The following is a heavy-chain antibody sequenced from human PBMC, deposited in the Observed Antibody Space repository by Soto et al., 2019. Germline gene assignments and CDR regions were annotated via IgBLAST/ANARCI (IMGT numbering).Heavy chain of an antibody. CDR3: ARDVGCSSTSCYKGGYWFDP. V-gene: IGHV1-69*01. CDR1: GGTFSSYA. J-gene: IGHJ5*02. Sequence: QVQLVQSGAEVKKPGSSVKVSCKASGGTFSSYAISWVRQAPGQGLEWMGGIIPIFGTANYAQKLQGRVTITADESTSTAYMELSSLRSEDTAVYYCARDVGCSSTSCYKGGYWFDPWGQGTLVTVSS. D-gene: IGHD2-2*02. CDR2: IIPIFGTA.